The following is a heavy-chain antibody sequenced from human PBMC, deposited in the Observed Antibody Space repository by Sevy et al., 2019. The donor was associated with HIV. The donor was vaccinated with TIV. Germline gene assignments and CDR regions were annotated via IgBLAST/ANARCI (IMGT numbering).Heavy chain of an antibody. D-gene: IGHD3-16*01. CDR3: AREEGANAFDI. CDR2: IYYSGST. J-gene: IGHJ3*02. V-gene: IGHV4-30-4*01. CDR1: GGSISSDDYY. Sequence: SETLSLTCTVSGGSISSDDYYWSWIRQPPGKGLEWIGYIYYSGSTYYNPSLKSRVTISVDTSKNQFSLKLSSVTAADTAVYYCAREEGANAFDIWGQGTMVTVSS.